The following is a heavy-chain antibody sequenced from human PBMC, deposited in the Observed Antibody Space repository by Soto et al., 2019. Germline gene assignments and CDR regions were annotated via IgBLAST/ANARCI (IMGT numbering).Heavy chain of an antibody. J-gene: IGHJ6*02. D-gene: IGHD2-2*01. V-gene: IGHV3-30-3*01. Sequence: QVQLVESGGGVVQPGRFLRLSCAASGFTFSSYAMHWVRQAPGKGLEWVAVISYDGSNKYYADSVKGRFTISRDNSKNTLYLQMNSLRAEDTAVYYCARGGCISTSCYYYYGMDVWGQGTTVTVSS. CDR1: GFTFSSYA. CDR3: ARGGCISTSCYYYYGMDV. CDR2: ISYDGSNK.